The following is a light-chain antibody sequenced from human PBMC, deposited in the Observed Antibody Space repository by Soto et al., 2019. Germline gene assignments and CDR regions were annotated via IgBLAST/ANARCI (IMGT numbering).Light chain of an antibody. CDR1: SSDIGRNY. V-gene: IGLV1-51*02. J-gene: IGLJ1*01. CDR3: GTWDSSLTTYV. CDR2: ENN. Sequence: QSVLTQPPSVSAAPGQKVTISCSGSSSDIGRNYVSWYQHLPGTTPKLLIYENNKRPSGIPDRLSGSKSGSSATLGITGLQTGDDADYYCGTWDSSLTTYVFGPGTKLTVL.